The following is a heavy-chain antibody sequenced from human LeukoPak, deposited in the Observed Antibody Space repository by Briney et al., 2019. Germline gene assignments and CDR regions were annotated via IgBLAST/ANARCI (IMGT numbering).Heavy chain of an antibody. CDR2: ISAYNGNT. Sequence: ASVKVSCKASGYTFTSYDINWVRQAPGQGLEWMGWISAYNGNTNYAQKLQGRVTMTTDTSTSTAYMELRSLRSDDTAVYYCYYYYDSSGYYPFDYWGQGTLVTVSS. D-gene: IGHD3-22*01. J-gene: IGHJ4*02. V-gene: IGHV1-18*01. CDR3: YYYYDSSGYYPFDY. CDR1: GYTFTSYD.